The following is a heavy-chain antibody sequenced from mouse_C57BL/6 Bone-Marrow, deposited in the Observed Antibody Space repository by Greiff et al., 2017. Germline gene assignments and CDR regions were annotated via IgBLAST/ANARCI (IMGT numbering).Heavy chain of an antibody. CDR1: GFTFSSYG. CDR2: ISSGGSYT. Sequence: EVQLQQSGGDLVKPGGSLKLSCAASGFTFSSYGMSWVRQTPDKRLEWVATISSGGSYTYYPDSVKGRFTISRDNAKNTLYLQMSSLKSEDTDMYYCARLKGYFDYWGQGTTLTVSS. J-gene: IGHJ2*01. CDR3: ARLKGYFDY. V-gene: IGHV5-6*01. D-gene: IGHD1-3*01.